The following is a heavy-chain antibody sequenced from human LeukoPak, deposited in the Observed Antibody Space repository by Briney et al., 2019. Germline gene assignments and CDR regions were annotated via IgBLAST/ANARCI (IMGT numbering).Heavy chain of an antibody. CDR3: ARVGLLTGYYFFDY. Sequence: GASVKVSCKASGYTFTSYYMHWVRQAPGQGLEWVGWIRGDNGDTNYAQKLQGRVTMTTDTSTSTAYMELRSLGSDETAVYYCARVGLLTGYYFFDYWGQGNLVTVSS. D-gene: IGHD3-9*01. CDR1: GYTFTSYY. V-gene: IGHV1-18*04. CDR2: IRGDNGDT. J-gene: IGHJ4*02.